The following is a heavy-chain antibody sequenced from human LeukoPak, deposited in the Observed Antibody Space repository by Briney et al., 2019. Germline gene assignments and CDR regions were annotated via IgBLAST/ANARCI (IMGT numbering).Heavy chain of an antibody. V-gene: IGHV3-23*01. Sequence: GGSLRLSCVASGFTFSNYAMTWVRQAPGKGLEWVSTLSSSGGAKYYADSVKGRFTISRDNSKNTLYLQMNSLRAEDTAVYYCAKTPRITIFGVVDYWGQGTLVTVSS. J-gene: IGHJ4*02. CDR3: AKTPRITIFGVVDY. D-gene: IGHD3-3*01. CDR1: GFTFSNYA. CDR2: LSSSGGAK.